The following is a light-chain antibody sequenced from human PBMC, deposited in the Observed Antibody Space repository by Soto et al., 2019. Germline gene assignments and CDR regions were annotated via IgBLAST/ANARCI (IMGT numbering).Light chain of an antibody. CDR1: QTISSW. V-gene: IGKV1-5*03. Sequence: DTQMTQFPSSLPGPLRDRVTITCRASQTISSWLAWYQQKPGKAPKLLIYKASTLKSGVPSRFSGSGSGTEFTLTISSLQPDDFATYYCQHYNSYSEAFGQGTKVDIK. CDR3: QHYNSYSEA. J-gene: IGKJ1*01. CDR2: KAS.